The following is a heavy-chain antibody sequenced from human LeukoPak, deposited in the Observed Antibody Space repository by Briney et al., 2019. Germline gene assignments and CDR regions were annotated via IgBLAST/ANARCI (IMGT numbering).Heavy chain of an antibody. CDR3: ARGSYDILTGYYMGWDYMDV. V-gene: IGHV3-11*06. CDR1: GFTFSDYY. D-gene: IGHD3-9*01. CDR2: ISSSSSYI. Sequence: PGGSLRLSCAASGFTFSDYYMSWIRQAPGKGLEWVSSISSSSSYIYYADSVKGRFTISRDNAKDSLYLQMNSLRAEDTAVYYCARGSYDILTGYYMGWDYMDVWGKGTTVTVSS. J-gene: IGHJ6*03.